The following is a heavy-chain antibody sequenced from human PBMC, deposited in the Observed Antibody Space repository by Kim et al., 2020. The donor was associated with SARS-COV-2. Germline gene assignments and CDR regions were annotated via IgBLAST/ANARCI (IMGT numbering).Heavy chain of an antibody. CDR2: IYPGDSDT. CDR3: ARLGGSGYYYDSSDLGSDYGMDV. CDR1: GYSFTSYW. Sequence: GESLKISCKGSGYSFTSYWIGWVRQMPGKGLEWMGIIYPGDSDTRYSPSLQGQVTISADKSISTAYLQWSSLKASDTAMYYCARLGGSGYYYDSSDLGSDYGMDVWGQGTTVTVSS. D-gene: IGHD3-22*01. V-gene: IGHV5-51*01. J-gene: IGHJ6*02.